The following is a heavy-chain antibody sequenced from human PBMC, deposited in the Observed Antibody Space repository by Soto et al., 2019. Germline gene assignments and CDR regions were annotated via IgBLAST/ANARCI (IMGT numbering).Heavy chain of an antibody. J-gene: IGHJ4*02. CDR3: ARAHSSGWYDY. D-gene: IGHD6-19*01. CDR2: IWYDGSNK. Sequence: ESGGGVVQPGRSLRLSCVASGFAFSNSGMHWVRQAPGKGLEWVAVIWYDGSNKYYADSVKGRFTISRDNSNNTLYLQMNSLRVEDTAVYYCARAHSSGWYDYWGQGTQVTVSS. CDR1: GFAFSNSG. V-gene: IGHV3-33*01.